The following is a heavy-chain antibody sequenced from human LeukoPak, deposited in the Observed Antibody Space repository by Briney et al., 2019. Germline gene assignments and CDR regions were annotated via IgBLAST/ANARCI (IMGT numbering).Heavy chain of an antibody. V-gene: IGHV4-30-2*03. CDR2: IYYSGST. CDR1: GGSINSGGYS. D-gene: IGHD4/OR15-4a*01. J-gene: IGHJ4*02. Sequence: SQTLSLTCAVSGGSINSGGYSWSWIRQPPGTGLEWIGSIYYSGSTYYNPSLKSRVTISVDTSKNQFSLKLSSVTAADTAVYYCARRLPRMVNFDYWGQGTLVTVSS. CDR3: ARRLPRMVNFDY.